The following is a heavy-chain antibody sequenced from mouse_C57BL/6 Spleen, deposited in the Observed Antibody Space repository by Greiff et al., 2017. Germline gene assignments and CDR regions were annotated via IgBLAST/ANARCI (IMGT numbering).Heavy chain of an antibody. CDR2: IYPGDGDT. D-gene: IGHD1-1*01. CDR3: AREDYGSSWAY. V-gene: IGHV1-80*01. CDR1: GYAFSSYW. J-gene: IGHJ3*01. Sequence: QVQLQQSGAELVKPGASVKISCKASGYAFSSYWMNWVKQRPGTGLEWIGQIYPGDGDTNYNGKFKGKATLTADKSSSTAYMQLSSLTSEDSAVYFCAREDYGSSWAYWGQGTLVTVSA.